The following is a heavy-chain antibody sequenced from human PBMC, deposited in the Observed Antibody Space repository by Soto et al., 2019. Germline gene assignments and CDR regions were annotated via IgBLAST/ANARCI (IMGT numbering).Heavy chain of an antibody. D-gene: IGHD6-6*01. CDR1: GGSISSGGYY. CDR2: IYYSGST. V-gene: IGHV4-31*03. J-gene: IGHJ2*01. CDR3: ARDRLGLLEAARRPGHQRDFDL. Sequence: TLSLTCTVSGGSISSGGYYWSWIRQHPGKGLEWIGYIYYSGSTYYNPSLKSRVTISVDTSKNQFSLKLSSVTAADTAGYYCARDRLGLLEAARRPGHQRDFDLWGRGTLVTVSS.